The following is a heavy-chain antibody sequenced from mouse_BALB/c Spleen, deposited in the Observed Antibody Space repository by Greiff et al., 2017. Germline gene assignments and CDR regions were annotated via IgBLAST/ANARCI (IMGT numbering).Heavy chain of an antibody. V-gene: IGHV1-63*02. D-gene: IGHD2-3*01. CDR2: IYPGGGYT. Sequence: QVHVKQSGAELVRPGTSVKISCKASGYTFTNYWLGWVKQRPGHGLEWIGDIYPGGGYTNYNEKFKGKATLTADTSSSTAYMQLSSLTSEDSAVYFCARLGDGYHSAWFAYWGQGTLVTVSA. CDR1: GYTFTNYW. J-gene: IGHJ3*01. CDR3: ARLGDGYHSAWFAY.